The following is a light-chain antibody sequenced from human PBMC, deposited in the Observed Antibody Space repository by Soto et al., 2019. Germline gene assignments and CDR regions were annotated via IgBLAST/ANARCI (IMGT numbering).Light chain of an antibody. CDR1: QDISSN. V-gene: IGKV1-9*01. Sequence: DLQLTQSPSFLSASVGDRVTITCRASQDISSNLAWYQQKPGKAPKLLIYAASTLQSGVPSRFSGSGFGTEFTLTISSLQAEDFATYYCQQLNSHPLTFGGGTKVEIK. CDR3: QQLNSHPLT. J-gene: IGKJ4*01. CDR2: AAS.